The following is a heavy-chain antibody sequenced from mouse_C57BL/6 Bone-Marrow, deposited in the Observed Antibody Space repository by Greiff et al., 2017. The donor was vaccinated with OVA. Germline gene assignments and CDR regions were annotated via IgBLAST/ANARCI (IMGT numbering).Heavy chain of an antibody. Sequence: EVKLMESGGDLVKPGGSLKLSCAASGFTFSSYGMSWVRQTPDKRLEWVATISSGGSYTYYPDSVKGRFTISRDNAKNTLYLQMSSLKSEDTAMYYCARRYGDYGLDYWGQGTSVTVSS. D-gene: IGHD2-13*01. J-gene: IGHJ4*01. CDR3: ARRYGDYGLDY. CDR1: GFTFSSYG. V-gene: IGHV5-6*02. CDR2: ISSGGSYT.